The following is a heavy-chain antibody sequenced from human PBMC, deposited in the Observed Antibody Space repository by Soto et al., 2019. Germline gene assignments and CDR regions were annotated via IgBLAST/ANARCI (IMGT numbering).Heavy chain of an antibody. Sequence: PSETLSLTCTVSGGSISSSSFYWGWIRQPPGKGLEWIGSIYYSGSTYYNPSLKSRVTISVDTSKSQFSLKLSSVTAADTAVYYRARTYGRYRGQGTLVTVSS. D-gene: IGHD3-10*01. CDR2: IYYSGST. J-gene: IGHJ4*02. V-gene: IGHV4-39*07. CDR1: GGSISSSSFY. CDR3: ARTYGRY.